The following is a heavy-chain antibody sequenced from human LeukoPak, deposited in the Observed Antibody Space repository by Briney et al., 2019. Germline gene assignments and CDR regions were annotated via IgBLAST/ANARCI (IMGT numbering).Heavy chain of an antibody. D-gene: IGHD3-22*01. V-gene: IGHV4-39*01. J-gene: IGHJ4*02. CDR3: ARQIYYDRSGYVYFN. Sequence: SETLSLTCTVSGGSISSSGYYWGWIRQPPGKGLECIGIMSYSGSTYYNPSLKSRVTMSVDTSKNHFSLKLSSVTAADTAVYYCARQIYYDRSGYVYFNWGQGTLATVSS. CDR2: MSYSGST. CDR1: GGSISSSGYY.